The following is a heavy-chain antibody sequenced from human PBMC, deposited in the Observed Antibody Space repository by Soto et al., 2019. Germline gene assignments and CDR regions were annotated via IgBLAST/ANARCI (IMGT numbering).Heavy chain of an antibody. CDR1: GYTFTGYC. Sequence: GASVKVSCKASGYTFTGYCMHWVRQATGQGLEWMGWINPNSGGTNYAQKFQGRVTMTRDTSISTAYMELSRLRSDDTAVYYCARSLGYDFWRGYLYYYYGMDVWGQGTTVTVSS. CDR2: INPNSGGT. J-gene: IGHJ6*02. V-gene: IGHV1-2*02. CDR3: ARSLGYDFWRGYLYYYYGMDV. D-gene: IGHD3-3*01.